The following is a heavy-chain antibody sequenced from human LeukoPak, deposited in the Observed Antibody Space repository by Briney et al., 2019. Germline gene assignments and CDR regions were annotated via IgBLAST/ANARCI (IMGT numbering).Heavy chain of an antibody. CDR3: AAESDSAWFTGGDFDY. CDR1: GGSISSGSYY. V-gene: IGHV4-61*02. Sequence: SETLSLTCTVSGGSISSGSYYWSWIRQPAGKGLEWIGRIYRTGSTEFSPSLKSRVTISVDTSKNQFSLKLRSVTAADTAVYYCAAESDSAWFTGGDFDYWGQGTLVTVSS. CDR2: IYRTGST. J-gene: IGHJ4*02. D-gene: IGHD2-8*02.